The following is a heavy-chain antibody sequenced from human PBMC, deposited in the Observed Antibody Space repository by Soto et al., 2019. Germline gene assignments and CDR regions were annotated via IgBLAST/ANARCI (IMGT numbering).Heavy chain of an antibody. J-gene: IGHJ6*03. CDR3: ARQGLYSGYDWGPIVYYYKDV. CDR1: GGSISSGGYY. V-gene: IGHV4-31*03. D-gene: IGHD5-12*01. Sequence: PSETLSLTCTVSGGSISSGGYYWSWIRRHPGKGLEWIGYIYYSGSTYYNPSLKSRVTISVDTSKNQFSLKLSSVTAADTAVYYCARQGLYSGYDWGPIVYYYKDVWGKGTTVTVSS. CDR2: IYYSGST.